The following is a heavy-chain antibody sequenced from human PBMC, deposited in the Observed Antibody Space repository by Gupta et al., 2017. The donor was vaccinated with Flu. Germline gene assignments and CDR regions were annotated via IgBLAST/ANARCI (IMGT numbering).Heavy chain of an antibody. CDR3: DTVVGAANGPVDD. Sequence: EVQLVESGGGLVQPGRSLRLSCAASGFTFDDYAMNWVRQAPGKGLEWGSGIGWNSDILGYAGSVKGRLNISRDNAKKALYLQMNNMGAEDTAFYYCDTVVGAANGPVDDWGQGTQVTVSS. CDR1: GFTFDDYA. V-gene: IGHV3-9*01. CDR2: IGWNSDIL. J-gene: IGHJ4*02. D-gene: IGHD2-15*01.